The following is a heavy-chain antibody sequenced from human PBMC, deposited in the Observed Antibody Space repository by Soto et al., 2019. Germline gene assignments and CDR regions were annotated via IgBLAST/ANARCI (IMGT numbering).Heavy chain of an antibody. CDR3: AAGGYYRSWSYSKPDYYYYGMDV. Sequence: SVKVSCKASGFTFTSSAVQWVRQARGQRLEWIGWIVVGSGNTNYAQKFQERVTITRDMSTSTAYMELSSLRSEDTAVYYCAAGGYYRSWSYSKPDYYYYGMDVWGQGTTVTVSS. CDR1: GFTFTSSA. J-gene: IGHJ6*02. D-gene: IGHD3-10*01. CDR2: IVVGSGNT. V-gene: IGHV1-58*01.